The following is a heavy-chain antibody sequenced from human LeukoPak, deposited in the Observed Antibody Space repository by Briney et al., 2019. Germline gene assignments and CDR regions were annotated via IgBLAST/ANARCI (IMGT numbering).Heavy chain of an antibody. J-gene: IGHJ4*02. D-gene: IGHD1-26*01. CDR2: VHKSGRT. V-gene: IGHV4-4*02. CDR3: ARELLGAPTPGAY. Sequence: SETLSLTCALSTVSGSSGNFWSWVRQTPGEGLECIGEVHKSGRTNYNPSLKTRVTISIDASKNQLSLELTSVTAADTAVYYCARELLGAPTPGAYWGQGTRVTVSS. CDR1: TVSGSSGNF.